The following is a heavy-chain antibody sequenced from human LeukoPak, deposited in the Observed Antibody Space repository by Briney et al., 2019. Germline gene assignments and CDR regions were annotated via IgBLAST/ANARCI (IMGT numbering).Heavy chain of an antibody. CDR2: IGDSGANA. Sequence: GGSLRLSCAVSGFTFSTYAMSWVRQAPGKGLEWVSGIGDSGANAYYVDSVKGRFTISRDNSRNTLFLQMNSLRAGDTALYFCAKADDFWSDFDYWGQGTLVTVSS. J-gene: IGHJ4*02. D-gene: IGHD3-3*01. CDR1: GFTFSTYA. V-gene: IGHV3-23*01. CDR3: AKADDFWSDFDY.